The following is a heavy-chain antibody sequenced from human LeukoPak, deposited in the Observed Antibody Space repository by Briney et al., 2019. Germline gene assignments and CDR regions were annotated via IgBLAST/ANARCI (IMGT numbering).Heavy chain of an antibody. V-gene: IGHV4-34*01. CDR1: GGSFSGYY. J-gene: IGHJ4*02. D-gene: IGHD3-3*01. Sequence: SETLSLTCAVYGGSFSGYYWSWIRQPPGKGLEWIGEINHSGSTNYNPSLKSRVTISVDTSKNQFSLKLSSVTAADTAVYYCARAPITIFGVVIIPFAYWGQGTLVTVSS. CDR3: ARAPITIFGVVIIPFAY. CDR2: INHSGST.